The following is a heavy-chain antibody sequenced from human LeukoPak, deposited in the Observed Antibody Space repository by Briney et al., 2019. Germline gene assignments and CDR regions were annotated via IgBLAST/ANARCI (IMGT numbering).Heavy chain of an antibody. CDR2: IYYRGNA. Sequence: SETLSLTCTVSGGSISSSNYYWAWIRQPLGQGLEWIGSIYYRGNAYYNPSLKSRVTISVDTSKNQFSLSLSSVTAADTAVYYRAREEDRSGDWGQGTLVTVTS. D-gene: IGHD3-22*01. CDR1: GGSISSSNYY. CDR3: AREEDRSGD. V-gene: IGHV4-39*07. J-gene: IGHJ4*02.